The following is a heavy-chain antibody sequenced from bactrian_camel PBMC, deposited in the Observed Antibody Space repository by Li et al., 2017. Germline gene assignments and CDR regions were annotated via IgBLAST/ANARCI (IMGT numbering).Heavy chain of an antibody. Sequence: HVQLVESGGGSVQAGGSLRLSCSASGYTYNRYSDRYSMAWFRQAPGKEREGVAAIDADGDKAYADSVKGRFTISKDNAKNTLYLQMNTLKPEDTAMYYCAAALLRWSPLPIRDTNFGYWGQGTQVTVS. J-gene: IGHJ6*01. CDR2: IDADGDK. V-gene: IGHV3S55*01. CDR1: GYTYNRYSDRYS. CDR3: AAALLRWSPLPIRDTNFGY. D-gene: IGHD2*01.